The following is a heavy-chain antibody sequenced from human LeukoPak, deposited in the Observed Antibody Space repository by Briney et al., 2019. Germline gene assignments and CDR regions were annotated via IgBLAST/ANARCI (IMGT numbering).Heavy chain of an antibody. CDR3: ARGLAVRGVIYYYGMDV. J-gene: IGHJ6*02. D-gene: IGHD3-10*01. CDR2: ISSSSSYI. V-gene: IGHV3-21*01. CDR1: GFTFSSYS. Sequence: KTGGSLRLSCAASGFTFSSYSMNWVRQAPGKGLEWVSSISSSSSYIYYADSVKGRFTISRDNAKNSLYLQMNSLRAEDTAVYYCARGLAVRGVIYYYGMDVWGQGTTVTVSS.